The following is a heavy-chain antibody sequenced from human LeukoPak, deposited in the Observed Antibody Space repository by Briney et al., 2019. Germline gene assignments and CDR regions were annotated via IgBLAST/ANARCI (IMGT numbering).Heavy chain of an antibody. Sequence: GSLRLSCAASGFTFSTYAMHWVRQAPGKGLEWVAVISYDGSSKYYADSVKGRFTISRDNSKNTLYLQMNSLRAEDTAVYYCAELGITMIGGVWGKGTTVTISS. J-gene: IGHJ6*04. CDR2: ISYDGSSK. V-gene: IGHV3-30*04. CDR3: AELGITMIGGV. D-gene: IGHD3-10*02. CDR1: GFTFSTYA.